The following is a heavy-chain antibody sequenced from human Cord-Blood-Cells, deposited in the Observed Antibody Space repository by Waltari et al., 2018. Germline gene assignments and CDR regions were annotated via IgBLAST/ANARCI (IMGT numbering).Heavy chain of an antibody. D-gene: IGHD7-27*01. Sequence: QVQLVQSGAEVKKPGASVKVSCKASGYTFTGYYMHWVRQAPGQGLEWMGWINPNSGGTNYAQKFQGRVTMTRDTSISTAYMELGRLRSDDTAVYYCVSQTQTGHYYYYYMDVWGKGTTVTVAS. V-gene: IGHV1-2*02. CDR2: INPNSGGT. J-gene: IGHJ6*03. CDR1: GYTFTGYY. CDR3: VSQTQTGHYYYYYMDV.